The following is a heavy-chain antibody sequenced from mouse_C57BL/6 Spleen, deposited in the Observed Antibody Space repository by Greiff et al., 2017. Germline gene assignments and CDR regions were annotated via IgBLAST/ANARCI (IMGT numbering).Heavy chain of an antibody. CDR1: GFTFSDYY. Sequence: EVQVVESEGGLVQPGSSMKLSCTASGFTFSDYYMAWVRQVPEKGLEWVANINYDGSSTYYLDSLKSRFIISRDNAKNILYLQMSSLKSEDTATYYCARDGVAPFDYWGQGTTLTVSS. V-gene: IGHV5-16*01. D-gene: IGHD1-1*02. J-gene: IGHJ2*01. CDR2: INYDGSST. CDR3: ARDGVAPFDY.